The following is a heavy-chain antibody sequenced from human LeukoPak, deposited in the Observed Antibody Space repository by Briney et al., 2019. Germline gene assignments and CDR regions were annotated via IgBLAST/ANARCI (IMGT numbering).Heavy chain of an antibody. D-gene: IGHD6-25*01. Sequence: GGSLRLSCAASGFTFSSYSMNWVRQAPGKGLEWVSSISSSSSYIYYADSVKGRFTISRNNSKNTLYLQMISVRAEDTAVYYCARNERPQVDYWGQGTLVTVSS. CDR2: ISSSSSYI. CDR1: GFTFSSYS. V-gene: IGHV3-21*04. CDR3: ARNERPQVDY. J-gene: IGHJ4*02.